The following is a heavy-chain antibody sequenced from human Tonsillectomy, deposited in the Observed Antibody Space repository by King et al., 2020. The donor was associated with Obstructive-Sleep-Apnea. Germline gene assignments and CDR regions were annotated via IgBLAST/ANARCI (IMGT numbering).Heavy chain of an antibody. D-gene: IGHD1-26*01. V-gene: IGHV4-61*08. CDR3: ARGYSGSFGPYFDY. J-gene: IGHJ4*02. CDR1: GGSVSSGGYY. Sequence: QLQESGPGLVKPSETLSLTCTGSGGSVSSGGYYWTWILQPPGKGMEWVVHIYYSGSTNYHPSLKSRVTISADTSKNQFSLKLSSVTAADTAVYYCARGYSGSFGPYFDYWGQGTLVTVSS. CDR2: IYYSGST.